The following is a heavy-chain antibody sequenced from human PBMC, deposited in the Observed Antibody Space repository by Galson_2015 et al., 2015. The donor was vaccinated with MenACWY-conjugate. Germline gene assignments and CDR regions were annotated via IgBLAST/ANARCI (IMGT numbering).Heavy chain of an antibody. Sequence: SLRLSCAASGFTFSSYWMSWVRQAPGKGLEWVANIKQDGSEKYYVDSVKGRFTISRDNAKNSLYLQMSSLRAEDTAVYYCARVGEGTLFDAFDIWGQGTMVTVSS. CDR2: IKQDGSEK. J-gene: IGHJ3*02. CDR3: ARVGEGTLFDAFDI. CDR1: GFTFSSYW. V-gene: IGHV3-7*03. D-gene: IGHD1-14*01.